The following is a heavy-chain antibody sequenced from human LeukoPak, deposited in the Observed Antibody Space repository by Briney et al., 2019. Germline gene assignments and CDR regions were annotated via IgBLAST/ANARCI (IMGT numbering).Heavy chain of an antibody. Sequence: SETLSLTCTVSGGSISSSSYYWGWLRQPPGKGLEWIGSIYYSGSTYYNPSLKSRVTISVDASKNQFSLKLSSVTAADTAVYYCARTTKTSGWHQDFDYWGQGTLVTVSS. D-gene: IGHD6-19*01. V-gene: IGHV4-39*07. CDR3: ARTTKTSGWHQDFDY. CDR1: GGSISSSSYY. J-gene: IGHJ4*02. CDR2: IYYSGST.